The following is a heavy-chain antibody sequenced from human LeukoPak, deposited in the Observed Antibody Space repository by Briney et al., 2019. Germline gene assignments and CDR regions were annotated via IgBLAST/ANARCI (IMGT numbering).Heavy chain of an antibody. V-gene: IGHV3-23*01. CDR1: GFTFSSYA. Sequence: GGSLRLSCAASGFTFSSYAMSWVRQAPGKGLEWVSAISGSGGSTYYAGSVKGRFTISRDNSKNTLYLQMNSLRAEDTAVYYCAKDQTVTAIPPLDYWGQGTLVTVSS. D-gene: IGHD4-17*01. CDR3: AKDQTVTAIPPLDY. J-gene: IGHJ4*02. CDR2: ISGSGGST.